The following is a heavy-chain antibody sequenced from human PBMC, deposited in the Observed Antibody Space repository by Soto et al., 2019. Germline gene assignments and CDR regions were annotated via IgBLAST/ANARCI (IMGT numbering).Heavy chain of an antibody. CDR1: GFSLSTSGVG. CDR2: IYWDDDK. CDR3: AHRPRSIYDSSGYYYLEYFQH. V-gene: IGHV2-5*02. Sequence: SGPTLVNPTQTLTLTCTFSGFSLSTSGVGVGWIRQPPGKALEWLALIYWDDDKRYSPSLKSRLTITKDTSKNQVVLTMTNMDPVDTATYYCAHRPRSIYDSSGYYYLEYFQHWGQGTLVTVSS. D-gene: IGHD3-22*01. J-gene: IGHJ1*01.